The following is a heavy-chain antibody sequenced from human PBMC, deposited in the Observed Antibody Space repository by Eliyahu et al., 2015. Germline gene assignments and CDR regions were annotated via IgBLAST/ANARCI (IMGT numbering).Heavy chain of an antibody. CDR1: GGSISSSSXY. CDR3: ATYDMGEPGAWYFDL. CDR2: IYYSGST. J-gene: IGHJ2*01. D-gene: IGHD3-9*01. V-gene: IGHV4-39*01. Sequence: QLQLQESGPGLVKPSETLSLTCTVSGGSISSSSXYWGWIRQPPGKGXEWIGSIYYSGSTYYNPSLKSRVTISVDTSKNQFSLKLSSVTAADTAVYYCATYDMGEPGAWYFDLWGRGTLVTVSS.